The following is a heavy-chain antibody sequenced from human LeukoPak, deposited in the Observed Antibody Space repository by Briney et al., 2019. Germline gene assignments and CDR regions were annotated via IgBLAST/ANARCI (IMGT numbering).Heavy chain of an antibody. J-gene: IGHJ2*01. Sequence: ASVKVSCKASGYTFTSYGISWVRQAPGQGLEWMGIINPSGGSTSYAQKFQGRVTMTRDTSTSTVYMELSSLRSEDTAVYYCARDLELGIPVGLWGRGTLVTVSS. CDR1: GYTFTSYG. CDR2: INPSGGST. D-gene: IGHD7-27*01. CDR3: ARDLELGIPVGL. V-gene: IGHV1-46*01.